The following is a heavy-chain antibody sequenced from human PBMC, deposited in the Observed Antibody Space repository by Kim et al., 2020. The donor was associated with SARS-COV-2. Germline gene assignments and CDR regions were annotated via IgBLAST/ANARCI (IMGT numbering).Heavy chain of an antibody. Sequence: SETLSLTCTVSGTSINSNGYYWGWIRQPPGKGLEGIGSYYHSRNTYYNPSLRSGVTVATDTSKNQVFLTLASVAAAATAVYVCASHRSRFDNLDQGALVT. CDR2: YYHSRNT. V-gene: IGHV4-39*01. D-gene: IGHD1-26*01. CDR3: ASHRSRFDN. CDR1: GTSINSNGYY. J-gene: IGHJ4*02.